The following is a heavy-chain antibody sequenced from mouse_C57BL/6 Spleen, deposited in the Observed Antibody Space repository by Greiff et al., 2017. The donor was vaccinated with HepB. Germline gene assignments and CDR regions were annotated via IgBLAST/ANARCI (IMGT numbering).Heavy chain of an antibody. Sequence: VQLQQPGAELVKPGASVKLSCKASGYTFTSYWMQWVKQRPGQGLEWIGEIDPSDSYTNYNQKFKGKATLTVDTSSSTAYMQLSSLTSEDSAVYYCARGDDGYYVAYWGQGTLVTVSA. V-gene: IGHV1-50*01. CDR3: ARGDDGYYVAY. J-gene: IGHJ3*01. CDR1: GYTFTSYW. CDR2: IDPSDSYT. D-gene: IGHD2-3*01.